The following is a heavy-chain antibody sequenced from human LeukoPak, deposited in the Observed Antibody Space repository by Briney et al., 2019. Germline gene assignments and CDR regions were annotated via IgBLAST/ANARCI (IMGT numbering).Heavy chain of an antibody. CDR1: GDSVSSNSAA. CDR3: ARDLGQYYDTSDNWFDP. V-gene: IGHV6-1*01. CDR2: TYYRSKWYN. J-gene: IGHJ5*02. D-gene: IGHD3-22*01. Sequence: SQTPSLTCAISGDSVSSNSAAWNWIRQSPSRGLEWLGRTYYRSKWYNDYAVSVKSRITINPDTSKNQFSLQLNSVTPEDTAVYYCARDLGQYYDTSDNWFDPWGQGTLVTVSS.